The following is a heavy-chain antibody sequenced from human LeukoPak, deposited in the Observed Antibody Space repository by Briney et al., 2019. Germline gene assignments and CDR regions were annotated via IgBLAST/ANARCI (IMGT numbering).Heavy chain of an antibody. D-gene: IGHD3-10*01. CDR3: AKGSGSGSLGGFDP. V-gene: IGHV3-23*01. J-gene: IGHJ5*02. Sequence: GGSLRLSCTASGFTFSTYAMGWARQAPGKGLEWVSGISGSGGGTYYADSVKGRFTISRDNSKNTMYLQMNSLRAEDTAVYYCAKGSGSGSLGGFDPWGQGTLVTVSS. CDR2: ISGSGGGT. CDR1: GFTFSTYA.